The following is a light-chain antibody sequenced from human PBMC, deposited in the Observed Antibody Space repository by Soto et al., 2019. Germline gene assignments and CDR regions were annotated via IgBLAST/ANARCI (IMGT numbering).Light chain of an antibody. J-gene: IGKJ2*01. Sequence: DIQMTQSPSTLSASVGDRVTITCRASHSVSSLLAWYQQKPGKAPKVIIYDVSNLENGVPSRFSGSGSGTEFTLTISSLQAEDFATYYCQEYNTFSFTFGQGTRLEI. CDR3: QEYNTFSFT. CDR2: DVS. CDR1: HSVSSL. V-gene: IGKV1-5*01.